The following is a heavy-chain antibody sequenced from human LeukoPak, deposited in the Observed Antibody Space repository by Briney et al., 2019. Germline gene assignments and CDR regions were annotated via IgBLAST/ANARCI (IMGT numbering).Heavy chain of an antibody. CDR1: GYTFTSYD. CDR2: MNPNSGNT. Sequence: ASVKVSCKASGYTFTSYDINWVRQATGQGLEWMGWMNPNSGNTGYAQKFQGRVTITRNTSISTAYMELSSLRSEDTAVYYCARGYGSRKYYYDSSGYLFDPWGQGTLVTVSS. V-gene: IGHV1-8*03. J-gene: IGHJ5*02. CDR3: ARGYGSRKYYYDSSGYLFDP. D-gene: IGHD3-22*01.